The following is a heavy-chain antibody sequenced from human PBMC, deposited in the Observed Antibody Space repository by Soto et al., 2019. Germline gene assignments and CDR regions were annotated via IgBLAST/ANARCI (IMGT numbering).Heavy chain of an antibody. Sequence: GGSLRLSCAASGFTFSSLWMSWVRQAPGKGLEWVANINQDGSEKNYVDSVKGRFTTSRDNAKNSLHLQMNSLRAEDTAVYYCAKDRYSSSWYYFDYWGQGTLVTVSS. J-gene: IGHJ4*02. V-gene: IGHV3-7*05. CDR1: GFTFSSLW. D-gene: IGHD6-13*01. CDR2: INQDGSEK. CDR3: AKDRYSSSWYYFDY.